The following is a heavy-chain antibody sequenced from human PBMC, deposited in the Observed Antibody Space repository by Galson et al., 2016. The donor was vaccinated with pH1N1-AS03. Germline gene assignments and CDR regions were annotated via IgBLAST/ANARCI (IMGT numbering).Heavy chain of an antibody. CDR3: AREPGYPSNSWFDS. V-gene: IGHV4-59*01. J-gene: IGHJ5*01. CDR2: IYYTGST. CDR1: GDSIRSSY. Sequence: ETLSLTCTVSGDSIRSSYWTWIRQSPGKGLEWIGYIYYTGSTNYNPPLKSRVTISVDTSKNQFSLKLNSVTAADTAVYFCAREPGYPSNSWFDSWGQGSLVTVSS. D-gene: IGHD3-16*01.